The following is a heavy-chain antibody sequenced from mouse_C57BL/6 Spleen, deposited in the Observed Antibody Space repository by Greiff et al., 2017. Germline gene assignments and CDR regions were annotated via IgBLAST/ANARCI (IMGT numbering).Heavy chain of an antibody. D-gene: IGHD1-1*01. CDR3: ARAFYGSRGHFDY. CDR2: ISYDGSN. J-gene: IGHJ2*01. Sequence: EVKLVESGPGLVKPSQSLSLTCSVTGYSITSGYYWNWIRQFPGNKLEWMGYISYDGSNNYNPSLKNRISITRDTSKNQFFLKLNSVTTEDTATYYCARAFYGSRGHFDYWGQGTTLTVSS. V-gene: IGHV3-6*01. CDR1: GYSITSGYY.